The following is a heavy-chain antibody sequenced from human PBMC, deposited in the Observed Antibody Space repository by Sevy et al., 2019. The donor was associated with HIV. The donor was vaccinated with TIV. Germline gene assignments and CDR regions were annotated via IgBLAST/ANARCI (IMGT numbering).Heavy chain of an antibody. CDR3: AKNRPPGGSYFSRHAMDV. Sequence: GESLKISCAASGFTFSTYDIHWVRQAPGKGLEWVTIISYDGNYRYYADSVRGRFSMSRDNSKNMLYLQLNGLSIEDTAVYYCAKNRPPGGSYFSRHAMDVWGRGTTVTVSS. J-gene: IGHJ6*02. CDR1: GFTFSTYD. V-gene: IGHV3-30*18. CDR2: ISYDGNYR. D-gene: IGHD3-16*01.